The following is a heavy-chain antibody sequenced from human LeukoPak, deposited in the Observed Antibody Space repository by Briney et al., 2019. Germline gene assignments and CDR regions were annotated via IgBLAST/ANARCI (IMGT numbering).Heavy chain of an antibody. Sequence: ASVKVSCKASGYTFTSYGISWVRQAPGQGLEWMGWISAYNGNTNYAQKLQGRVTMTTDTSTSTAYMELRSLRSDDTAVYYCARDLGNYYGSGSYDFDYWGQGTLVTVSS. CDR3: ARDLGNYYGSGSYDFDY. V-gene: IGHV1-18*01. CDR1: GYTFTSYG. CDR2: ISAYNGNT. J-gene: IGHJ4*02. D-gene: IGHD3-10*01.